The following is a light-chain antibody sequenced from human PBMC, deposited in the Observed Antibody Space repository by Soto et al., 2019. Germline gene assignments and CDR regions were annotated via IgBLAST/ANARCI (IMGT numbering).Light chain of an antibody. CDR3: GSYTSISTLV. Sequence: QSVLTQPPSVSGSPGQSVTISCTGTSSDVGTYNRVSWYQQPPGTAPKLIIYEVTSRPSGVPDRFSGSKSGNTASLTISGLQAEDEADYYCGSYTSISTLVFGGGTKLTVL. V-gene: IGLV2-18*02. CDR1: SSDVGTYNR. J-gene: IGLJ3*02. CDR2: EVT.